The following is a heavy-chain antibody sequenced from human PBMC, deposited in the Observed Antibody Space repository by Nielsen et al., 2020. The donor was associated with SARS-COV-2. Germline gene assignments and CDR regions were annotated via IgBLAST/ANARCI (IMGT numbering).Heavy chain of an antibody. J-gene: IGHJ4*02. Sequence: GGSLRLSCAASGFTFSSYGMHWVRQAPGKGLEWVAVIWYDGTNKYYADSVKGRFTISRDNSKNTLYLQMNSLRAEDTAVYYCARDRIAVAGGDYWGQGTLVTVSS. D-gene: IGHD6-19*01. CDR2: IWYDGTNK. CDR1: GFTFSSYG. V-gene: IGHV3-33*01. CDR3: ARDRIAVAGGDY.